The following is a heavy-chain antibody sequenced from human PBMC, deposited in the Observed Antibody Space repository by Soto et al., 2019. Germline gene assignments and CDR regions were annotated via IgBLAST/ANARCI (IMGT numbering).Heavy chain of an antibody. V-gene: IGHV3-23*01. CDR3: AKADQWLVEREYFQH. Sequence: EVQLLECAGGLVHPGRSLRLSCAAAGFTFSSYAMSWVRQAPGKGLEWVSAISGSGGSTYYADSVKGRFTISRDNSNNPLYLQMNSLRAEDTAVYYCAKADQWLVEREYFQHWGQGPLVTVSS. CDR1: GFTFSSYA. J-gene: IGHJ1*01. D-gene: IGHD6-19*01. CDR2: ISGSGGST.